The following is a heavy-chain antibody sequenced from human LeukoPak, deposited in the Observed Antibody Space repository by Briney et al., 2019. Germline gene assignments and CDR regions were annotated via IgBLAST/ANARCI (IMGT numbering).Heavy chain of an antibody. V-gene: IGHV4-4*09. Sequence: SETLSLTCTVSGGLISNYYWSWIRQAPGKGLEWIGYIYTSGSTSYNPSLKSRVTISVDTSKNQFSLNLTSVTAADTAVYYCARCTSSRYANFDYWGQGTLVTVSS. J-gene: IGHJ4*02. D-gene: IGHD6-25*01. CDR1: GGLISNYY. CDR3: ARCTSSRYANFDY. CDR2: IYTSGST.